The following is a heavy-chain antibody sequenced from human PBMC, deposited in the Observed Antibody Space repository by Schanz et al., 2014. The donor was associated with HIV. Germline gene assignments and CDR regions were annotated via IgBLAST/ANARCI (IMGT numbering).Heavy chain of an antibody. CDR3: AKDMGSGSYETFDI. CDR1: GFTFNDYY. D-gene: IGHD1-26*01. Sequence: VQLLESGGGLVQPGGSLRLSCAASGFTFNDYYMTWIRQAPGKGLEWVSYISDTGTTTYYADSVNGRFTISRDNAKNSLYLQMNSLRAEDTALYYCAKDMGSGSYETFDIWGQGTMVTVSS. V-gene: IGHV3-11*01. CDR2: ISDTGTTT. J-gene: IGHJ3*02.